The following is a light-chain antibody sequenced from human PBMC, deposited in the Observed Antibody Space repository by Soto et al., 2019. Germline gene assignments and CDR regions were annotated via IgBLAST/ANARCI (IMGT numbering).Light chain of an antibody. CDR1: QGISSW. Sequence: DIQMTQSPSSVSASVGDRVTITCRASQGISSWLGWYQQKPGKAPKLLIYAASSLQSGVPPRFSGSGSGTDFTLTISSLQPEDFATYYCQQGNSFPITCGQGTRLEIK. CDR2: AAS. CDR3: QQGNSFPIT. J-gene: IGKJ5*01. V-gene: IGKV1-12*01.